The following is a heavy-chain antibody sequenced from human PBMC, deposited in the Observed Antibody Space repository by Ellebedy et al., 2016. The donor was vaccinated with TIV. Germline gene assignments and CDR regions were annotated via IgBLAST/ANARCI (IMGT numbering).Heavy chain of an antibody. J-gene: IGHJ3*02. Sequence: KVSCKGSGYSFTSYWIGWVRQMPGKGLEWMGIIYPGDSDTRYSPSFQGQVTISADKSISTAYLQWSSLKASDTAMYYCARRGIDSSGYYSQGFDIWGQGTMVTVSS. CDR2: IYPGDSDT. V-gene: IGHV5-51*01. CDR3: ARRGIDSSGYYSQGFDI. CDR1: GYSFTSYW. D-gene: IGHD3-22*01.